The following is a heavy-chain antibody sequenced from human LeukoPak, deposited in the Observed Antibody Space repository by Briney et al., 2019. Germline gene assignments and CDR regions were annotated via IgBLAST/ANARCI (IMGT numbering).Heavy chain of an antibody. Sequence: SPSETLPLTCTIPGGYISSSRYSSGWIRQPPGKGLEWIGSIYYSGSTYYNPSLKSRVTISVDTSKNQFSLKLSSVTAADTAVYYCARDTSSWTLGAYWGQGTLVTVSS. CDR3: ARDTSSWTLGAY. D-gene: IGHD6-13*01. CDR1: GGYISSSRYS. J-gene: IGHJ4*02. V-gene: IGHV4-39*07. CDR2: IYYSGST.